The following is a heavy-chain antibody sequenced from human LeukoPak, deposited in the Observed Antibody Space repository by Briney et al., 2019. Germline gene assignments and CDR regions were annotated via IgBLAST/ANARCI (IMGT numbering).Heavy chain of an antibody. J-gene: IGHJ4*02. Sequence: ATVKVSCKASGYTFTGYYMHWVRQAPGQGLEWMGWINPNSGGTNYAQKFQGRVTMTRDTSISTAYMELSRLRSDDTAVYYCARQYYGDYAGAYWGQGTLVTVSS. CDR3: ARQYYGDYAGAY. D-gene: IGHD4-17*01. CDR1: GYTFTGYY. CDR2: INPNSGGT. V-gene: IGHV1-2*02.